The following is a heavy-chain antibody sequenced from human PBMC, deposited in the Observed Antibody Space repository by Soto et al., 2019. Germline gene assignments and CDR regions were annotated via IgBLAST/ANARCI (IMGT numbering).Heavy chain of an antibody. CDR2: IYYSGST. J-gene: IGHJ5*02. Sequence: PSETLSLTCPVSGDSVGSPSYYWGWIRQPPGEGLEWIGSIYYSGSTYVKPSLRSRVTISVDVSKSQFSLKLFSVTAADTAVYFCERKIGRGWFAPWGQGILVTVSS. CDR3: ERKIGRGWFAP. V-gene: IGHV4-39*01. CDR1: GDSVGSPSYY. D-gene: IGHD3-10*01.